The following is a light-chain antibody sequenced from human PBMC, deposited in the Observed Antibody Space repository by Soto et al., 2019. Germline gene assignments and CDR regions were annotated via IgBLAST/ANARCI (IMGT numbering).Light chain of an antibody. J-gene: IGKJ4*02. CDR1: QSISNSY. V-gene: IGKV3-20*01. Sequence: EIVLTQSPATLSLSPGARATLSCSTSQSISNSYLAWYQQKHGQAPRLLIYGASNTATGVPDRFTGSGSGIDFTVNISSREHEDFAVCYWQQYGSSPLTFGGGTNVEIK. CDR2: GAS. CDR3: QQYGSSPLT.